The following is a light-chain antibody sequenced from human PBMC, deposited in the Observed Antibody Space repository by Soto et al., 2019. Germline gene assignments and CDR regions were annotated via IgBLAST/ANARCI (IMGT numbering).Light chain of an antibody. Sequence: ILCAKGLGALPVSPGKGATLSCKTSQSISSSYLAWYQQRPGQAPRLLIYGASSRATGIPDRFSGSGSGTEFTLTISRLEPEDFAVYYCQQYGSSSWTFGQGTKVDNK. J-gene: IGKJ1*01. CDR2: GAS. CDR3: QQYGSSSWT. CDR1: QSISSSY. V-gene: IGKV3-20*01.